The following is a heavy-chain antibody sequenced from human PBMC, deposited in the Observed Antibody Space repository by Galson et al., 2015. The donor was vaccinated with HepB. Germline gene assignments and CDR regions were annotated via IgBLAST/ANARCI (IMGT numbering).Heavy chain of an antibody. CDR2: IYPGDSET. CDR1: GYTFSNYW. Sequence: QSGAEVKKPGDCLKISCTSSGYTFSNYWIGWVRQMPGKGLEWMGIIYPGDSETRYSPTFQGQVTISVDKSISTAYLQWSSLKASDTAMFYCARLSGGLTAHVDYWGQGTLVTVSS. J-gene: IGHJ4*02. D-gene: IGHD2-21*02. CDR3: ARLSGGLTAHVDY. V-gene: IGHV5-51*01.